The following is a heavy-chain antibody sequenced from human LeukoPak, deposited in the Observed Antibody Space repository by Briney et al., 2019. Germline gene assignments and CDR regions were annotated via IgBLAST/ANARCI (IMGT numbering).Heavy chain of an antibody. CDR3: ARRGGSPSHFDP. J-gene: IGHJ5*02. CDR2: IYYSGST. Sequence: SETLSLTCTVFGDSISSYYWSWIRQPPGKGLEWIGYIYYSGSTNYNPSLKSRVTISVDTSKNQFSLKLSSVTAADTAVYYCARRGGSPSHFDPWGQGTLVTVSS. V-gene: IGHV4-59*08. D-gene: IGHD2-2*01. CDR1: GDSISSYY.